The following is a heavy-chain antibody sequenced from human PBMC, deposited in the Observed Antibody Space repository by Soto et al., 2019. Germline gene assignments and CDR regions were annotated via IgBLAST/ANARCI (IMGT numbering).Heavy chain of an antibody. CDR3: TRHTGYDSSLDY. CDR1: GYTFTGHW. V-gene: IGHV5-10-1*01. J-gene: IGHJ4*02. CDR2: IDPSDSYT. Sequence: PGESLKISCQGSGYTFTGHWISWVRQMPGKGLEWMGRIDPSDSYTDYSPTVQGHVTMSADKSINTAYLQWSSLQASDTAVYYCTRHTGYDSSLDYWGQGTLVT. D-gene: IGHD5-12*01.